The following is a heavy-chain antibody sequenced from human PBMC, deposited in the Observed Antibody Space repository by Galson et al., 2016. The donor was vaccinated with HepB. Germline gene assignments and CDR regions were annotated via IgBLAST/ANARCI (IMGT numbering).Heavy chain of an antibody. CDR2: TRNKAHSYTT. CDR1: GFTFSDHF. D-gene: IGHD2-15*01. J-gene: IGHJ6*04. CDR3: ARDRGNSYYYSLDV. V-gene: IGHV3-72*01. Sequence: SLRLSCAASGFTFSDHFMDWVRQAPGKGLEWIGRTRNKAHSYTTEYAATVEGRFTISRDASKKSLYLQMNSLKTADTAVYFCARDRGNSYYYSLDVWGRGTTVTVSS.